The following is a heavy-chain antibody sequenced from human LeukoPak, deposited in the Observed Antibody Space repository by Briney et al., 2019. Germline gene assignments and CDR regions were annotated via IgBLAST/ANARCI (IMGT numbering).Heavy chain of an antibody. CDR3: ARRGTSSKSYSFDY. CDR1: GFTFSGSA. Sequence: AGGSLRLSCAASGFTFSGSAMHWVRQASGKGLEWVGRIRSKANSYATAYAASVKGRFTISRDNAKNSLYLQMNSLRAEDTALYYCARRGTSSKSYSFDYWGQGTLVTVSS. V-gene: IGHV3-73*01. CDR2: IRSKANSYAT. J-gene: IGHJ4*02. D-gene: IGHD2-2*01.